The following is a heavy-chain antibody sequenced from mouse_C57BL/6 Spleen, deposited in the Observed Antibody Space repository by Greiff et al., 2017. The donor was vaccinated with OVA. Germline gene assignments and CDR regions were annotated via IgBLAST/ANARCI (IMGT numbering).Heavy chain of an antibody. CDR1: GYTFTSYW. Sequence: VQLQQPGAELVKPGASVKMSCKASGYTFTSYWITWVKQRPGQGLEWIGDIYPGSGSTNYNEKFKSKAKLTVDTSSSTAYMQLSSLTSDDSAVYYCARDGSRYGGLWFAYWGQGTLVTVSA. J-gene: IGHJ3*01. CDR2: IYPGSGST. D-gene: IGHD1-1*01. V-gene: IGHV1-55*01. CDR3: ARDGSRYGGLWFAY.